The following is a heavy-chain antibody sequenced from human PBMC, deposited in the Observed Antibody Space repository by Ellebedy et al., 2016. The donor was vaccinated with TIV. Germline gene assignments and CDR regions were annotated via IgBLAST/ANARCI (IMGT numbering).Heavy chain of an antibody. D-gene: IGHD1-26*01. CDR3: ARSGAGAIWVYDAFDI. J-gene: IGHJ3*02. Sequence: ASVKVSCKASGYTFTGYYMHWVRQAPGQGLEWMGWINPNSGGTNYAQKFQGRVTMTRDTSISTAYMELSRLRSDDTAVYYCARSGAGAIWVYDAFDIWGQGTMVTVS. CDR1: GYTFTGYY. V-gene: IGHV1-2*02. CDR2: INPNSGGT.